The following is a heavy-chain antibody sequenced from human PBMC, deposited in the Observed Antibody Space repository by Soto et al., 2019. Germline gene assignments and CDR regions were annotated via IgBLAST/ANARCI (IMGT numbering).Heavy chain of an antibody. CDR3: ASLISPPGEEMFAVVLFD. D-gene: IGHD3-3*01. Sequence: QMQLQESGPGLVKPSQTLSLTCSVSGDSISSNGYLWTWIRQTPGTGLEWIGHISHSATTYSNPSLKSRVTMSVDTSKNQFSLKMRSVTAADTAVYYCASLISPPGEEMFAVVLFDWGRGILVTVSS. V-gene: IGHV4-30-4*01. J-gene: IGHJ4*02. CDR2: ISHSATT. CDR1: GDSISSNGYL.